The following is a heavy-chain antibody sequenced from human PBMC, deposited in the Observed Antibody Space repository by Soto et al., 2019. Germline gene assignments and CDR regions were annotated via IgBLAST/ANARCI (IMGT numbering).Heavy chain of an antibody. CDR1: GGSISSYY. CDR3: ARHRGAPYYFDY. V-gene: IGHV5-51*01. CDR2: IYPGDSDT. Sequence: ETLSLTCTVSGGSISSYYWSWIRQPPGKGLEWMGIIYPGDSDTRYSPSFQGQVTISADKSISTAYLQWSSLKASDTAMYYCARHRGAPYYFDYWGQGTLVTVSS. J-gene: IGHJ4*02.